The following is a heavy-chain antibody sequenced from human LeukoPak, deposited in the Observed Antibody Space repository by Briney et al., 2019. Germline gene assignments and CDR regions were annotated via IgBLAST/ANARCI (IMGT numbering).Heavy chain of an antibody. J-gene: IGHJ6*02. CDR1: GGSISSHY. Sequence: SETLSLTCTVSGGSISSHYWTWIRQPPGKGLEWIGYMYYSGSTNSNPSLKSRVTMSVDTSKNQFSLKLSSVTAADTAVYYCARMYVGLYYYGMKVWAQGPTSTFSS. V-gene: IGHV4-59*08. CDR2: MYYSGST. CDR3: ARMYVGLYYYGMKV. D-gene: IGHD1-26*01.